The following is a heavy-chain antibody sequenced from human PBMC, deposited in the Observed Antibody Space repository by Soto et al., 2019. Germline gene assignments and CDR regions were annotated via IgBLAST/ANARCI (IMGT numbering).Heavy chain of an antibody. CDR1: GFTFSPYA. V-gene: IGHV3-23*01. CDR3: AKGLRRLLRTQYYYGLDV. Sequence: EVQLLESGGGLVQPGGSLRLSCAASGFTFSPYAMSWVRQAPGKGLEWVSSISGSGGSTNYADSVKGRFTASRDNSKRTLSLQMNSLREEDTAIYYCAKGLRRLLRTQYYYGLDVWGRGTTVTVSS. D-gene: IGHD3-10*01. CDR2: ISGSGGST. J-gene: IGHJ6*02.